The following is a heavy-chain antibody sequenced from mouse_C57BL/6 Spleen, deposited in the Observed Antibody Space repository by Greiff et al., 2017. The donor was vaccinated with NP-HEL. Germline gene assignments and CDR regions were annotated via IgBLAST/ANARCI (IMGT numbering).Heavy chain of an antibody. J-gene: IGHJ2*01. V-gene: IGHV3-6*01. CDR1: GYSITSGYY. D-gene: IGHD1-1*01. Sequence: EVKLVESGPGLVKPSQSLSLTCSVTGYSITSGYYWNWIRQFPGNKLEWMGYISYDGSNNYNPSLKNRISITRYTAKNQFFLKLNSVTTEDTATYYCAREGYGSSYGYYFDYWGQGTTLTVSS. CDR3: AREGYGSSYGYYFDY. CDR2: ISYDGSN.